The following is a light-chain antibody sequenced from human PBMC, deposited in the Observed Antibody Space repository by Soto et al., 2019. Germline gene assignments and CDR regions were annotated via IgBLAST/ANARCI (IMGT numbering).Light chain of an antibody. CDR1: QSVSSY. Sequence: EIVLTQSPATLSLSPGERATLSCRASQSVSSYLAWYQQKPGQAPRLLIYDASNRATGIPARFSGSGSGTDFTLTISSLKPEDSAVYYCQQRSNWPPYTFGQGTKLEIK. V-gene: IGKV3-11*01. CDR2: DAS. CDR3: QQRSNWPPYT. J-gene: IGKJ2*01.